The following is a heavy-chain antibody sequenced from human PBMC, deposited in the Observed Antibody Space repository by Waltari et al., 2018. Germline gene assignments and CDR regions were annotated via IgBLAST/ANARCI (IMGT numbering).Heavy chain of an antibody. CDR2: IKQDGTIK. D-gene: IGHD1-26*01. CDR1: GLHLSRHW. V-gene: IGHV3-7*01. J-gene: IGHJ4*02. CDR3: ARDLYSGSYSDDY. Sequence: EVLLVESGGDLVQPGGSLRLSCVDSGLHLSRHWMSWVRQAPGKGMEWVANIKQDGTIKGYVGSVKGRFTISRDNAKNSLYLQKNSLRGEDTAVYYCARDLYSGSYSDDYWGQGTLVTVSS.